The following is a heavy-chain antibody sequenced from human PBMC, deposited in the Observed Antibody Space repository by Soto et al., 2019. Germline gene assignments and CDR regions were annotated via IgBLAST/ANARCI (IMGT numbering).Heavy chain of an antibody. CDR1: GFTFSSYA. J-gene: IGHJ6*02. D-gene: IGHD6-13*01. Sequence: PGGSLRLSCAASGFTFSSYAMSWVRQAPGKGLEWVSAISGSGGSTYYADSVKGRFTISRDNSKNTLYLQMNSLRAEDTAVYYCAKSGPGYSSSWYAYYYYGMDVWGQVTTVTVSS. V-gene: IGHV3-23*01. CDR3: AKSGPGYSSSWYAYYYYGMDV. CDR2: ISGSGGST.